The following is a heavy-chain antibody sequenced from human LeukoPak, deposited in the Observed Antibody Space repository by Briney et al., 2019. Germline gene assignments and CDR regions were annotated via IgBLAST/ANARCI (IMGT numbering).Heavy chain of an antibody. CDR1: GYTFTGYY. CDR2: INPNSGGT. CDR3: ASLYCSSTSCYWFDP. V-gene: IGHV1-2*02. Sequence: ASVKVSCKASGYTFTGYYMHWVRQAPGQGLEWMGWINPNSGGTNYAQNFQGRVTMTRDTSISTVYMELSRLRSDDTAVYYCASLYCSSTSCYWFDPWGQGTLVTVSS. D-gene: IGHD2-2*01. J-gene: IGHJ5*02.